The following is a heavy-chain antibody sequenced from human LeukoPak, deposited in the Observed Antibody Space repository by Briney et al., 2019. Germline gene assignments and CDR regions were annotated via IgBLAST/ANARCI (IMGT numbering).Heavy chain of an antibody. CDR2: INWNGGST. Sequence: GGSLRLSCAASGFTFSSYWMSWVRQAPGKGLEWVSGINWNGGSTGYADSVKGRFTISRDNAKNSLYLQMNSLRAEDTALYYCRATRTFGGVIAIDYWGQGTLVTVSS. CDR3: RATRTFGGVIAIDY. CDR1: GFTFSSYW. V-gene: IGHV3-20*04. D-gene: IGHD3-16*02. J-gene: IGHJ4*02.